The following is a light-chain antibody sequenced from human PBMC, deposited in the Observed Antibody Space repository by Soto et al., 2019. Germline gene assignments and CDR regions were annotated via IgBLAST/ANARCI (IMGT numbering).Light chain of an antibody. V-gene: IGLV1-40*01. CDR3: QSYDSSLSGYV. CDR2: GNS. Sequence: QSVLTQPPSVSGAPGQRVTISCTGSSSNIGAGYDVHWYQQLPGTAPKFLIYGNSNRPSGVPDRFSGSKSGPSASLAITGLQAEDEADYYSQSYDSSLSGYVFGTGTKVTVL. J-gene: IGLJ1*01. CDR1: SSNIGAGYD.